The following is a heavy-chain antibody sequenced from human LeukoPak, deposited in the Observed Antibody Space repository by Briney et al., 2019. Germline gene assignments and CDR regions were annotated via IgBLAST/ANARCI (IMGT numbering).Heavy chain of an antibody. CDR3: VRVGDEYYYYMDV. CDR1: GAFIRSYY. D-gene: IGHD1-26*01. J-gene: IGHJ6*03. Sequence: SETLSLSCTVSGAFIRSYYWSRIRQPPGKGLEWIGDIYYSGYTNYNPSLKSRVTMSLDTSNNQLSLSLNSVTAADTAVYFCVRVGDEYYYYMDVWGKGTTVTVSS. V-gene: IGHV4-59*01. CDR2: IYYSGYT.